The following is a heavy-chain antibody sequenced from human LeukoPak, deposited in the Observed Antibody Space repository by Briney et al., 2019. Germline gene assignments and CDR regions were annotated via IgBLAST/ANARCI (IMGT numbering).Heavy chain of an antibody. CDR2: INPNSGGT. J-gene: IGHJ6*03. Sequence: ASVKVSCKASGYTFTGYYMHWVRQAPGQGLEWMGRINPNSGGTNYAQKFQGRVTMTRDTSISTAYMELSGLRSDDTAVYYCARGPVGYCSGGSCYGRTYYYYMDVWGKGTTVTVSS. CDR3: ARGPVGYCSGGSCYGRTYYYYMDV. V-gene: IGHV1-2*06. D-gene: IGHD2-15*01. CDR1: GYTFTGYY.